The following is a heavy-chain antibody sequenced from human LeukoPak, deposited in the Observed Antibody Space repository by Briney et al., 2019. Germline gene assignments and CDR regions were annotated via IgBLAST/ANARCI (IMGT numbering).Heavy chain of an antibody. CDR3: ARGPAPRSRLWFGDSYYYYYMDV. D-gene: IGHD3-10*01. J-gene: IGHJ6*03. CDR2: ISAYNGNT. Sequence: EASVKVSCEASGYTFTSYGISWVRQAPGQGLEWMGWISAYNGNTNYAQKLQGRATMTTDTSTSTAYMELRSLRSDDTAVYYCARGPAPRSRLWFGDSYYYYYMDVWGKGTTVTVSS. CDR1: GYTFTSYG. V-gene: IGHV1-18*01.